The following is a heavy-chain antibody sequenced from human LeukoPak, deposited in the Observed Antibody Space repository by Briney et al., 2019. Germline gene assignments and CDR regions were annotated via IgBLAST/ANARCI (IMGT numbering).Heavy chain of an antibody. D-gene: IGHD3-10*01. CDR1: GFTVSRNF. CDR3: ARGGSYGSGSTDAFDI. CDR2: IKQDGSEK. J-gene: IGHJ3*02. V-gene: IGHV3-7*04. Sequence: PGGALRLSCAASGFTVSRNFMSWVRQAPGKGLEWVANIKQDGSEKYYVDSVKGRFTISRDNAKNSLYLQMNSLRAEDTAVYYCARGGSYGSGSTDAFDIWGQGTMVTVSS.